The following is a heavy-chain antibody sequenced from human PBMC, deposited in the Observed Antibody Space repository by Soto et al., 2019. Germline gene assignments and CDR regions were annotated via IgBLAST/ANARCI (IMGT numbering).Heavy chain of an antibody. CDR3: ANSLPYYYDSRGYD. CDR1: GFTFSSYG. V-gene: IGHV3-30*18. J-gene: IGHJ4*02. D-gene: IGHD3-22*01. CDR2: ISYDGSNK. Sequence: QVQLVESGGGVVQPGRSLRLSCAASGFTFSSYGMHWVRQAPGKGLEWVAVISYDGSNKYYADSVKGRFTISRDNSKNTLYLQMNSLRAEDTAVYYCANSLPYYYDSRGYDWGQGTLVTVSS.